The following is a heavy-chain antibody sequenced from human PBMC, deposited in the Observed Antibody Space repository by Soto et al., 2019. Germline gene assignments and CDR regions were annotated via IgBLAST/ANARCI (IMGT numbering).Heavy chain of an antibody. V-gene: IGHV4-4*07. D-gene: IGHD3-22*01. J-gene: IGHJ4*02. CDR2: IYSTGTT. CDR1: GEFISSHY. CDR3: AREHYDGSGYYSNFDS. Sequence: SETLYITCSVSGEFISSHYWSWLRQAAGKGLEWIGGIYSTGTTNLNPSLKSRVTMSADTSKNQFSLKLSSVTAADTAVYYCAREHYDGSGYYSNFDSWGQGALVTVSS.